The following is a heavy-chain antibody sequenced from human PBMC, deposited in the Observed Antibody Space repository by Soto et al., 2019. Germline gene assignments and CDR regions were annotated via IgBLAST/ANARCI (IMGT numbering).Heavy chain of an antibody. D-gene: IGHD4-17*01. V-gene: IGHV4-59*06. CDR3: ARVDYGDENYFDF. Sequence: SETLSLTCTVSGGSISSYYWSWIRQLPGKGLEWIGYIYDDGTTYYNPSLKSRLTISVDTSKIQFSLKLTSATAADTAMYFCARVDYGDENYFDFWGPGTLVTVSS. CDR1: GGSISSYY. CDR2: IYDDGTT. J-gene: IGHJ4*02.